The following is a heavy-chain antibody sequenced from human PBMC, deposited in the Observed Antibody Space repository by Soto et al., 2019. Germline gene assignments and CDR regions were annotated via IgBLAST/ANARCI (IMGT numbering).Heavy chain of an antibody. Sequence: PGESLQISCKGSGCTFTNYWIGCVRQMPGKGLGWLGIIYPGDYETRYSPCFQGQVTMSADKSSSIAYLHWNSQKAPASAMYYGPSEYYYGARCLNYWGKGPRVTV. J-gene: IGHJ4*02. CDR1: GCTFTNYW. V-gene: IGHV5-51*01. CDR3: PSEYYYGARCLNY. CDR2: IYPGDYET. D-gene: IGHD3-10*01.